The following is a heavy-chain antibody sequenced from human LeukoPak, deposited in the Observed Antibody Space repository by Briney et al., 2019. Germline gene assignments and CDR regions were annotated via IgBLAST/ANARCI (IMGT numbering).Heavy chain of an antibody. Sequence: GGSLRLSCAASGFTFSSYAMSWVRQAPGKGLEWVSAISGGGGSTYYADSVKGRFTISRDNSKNTLYLQMNSLRAEDTAVYYCAKEVPYYDFWSGYYTYYFDYWGQGTLVTVSS. J-gene: IGHJ4*02. CDR3: AKEVPYYDFWSGYYTYYFDY. D-gene: IGHD3-3*01. CDR1: GFTFSSYA. V-gene: IGHV3-23*01. CDR2: ISGGGGST.